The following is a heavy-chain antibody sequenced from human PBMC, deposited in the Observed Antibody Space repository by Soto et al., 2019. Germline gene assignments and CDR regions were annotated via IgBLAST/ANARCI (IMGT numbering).Heavy chain of an antibody. Sequence: AAAQVPCKASGGTFTSYYMHWVLQPPARGREGMGRIIPSGGSTSYEQTLQGRVTITRDTSTSTVYMELSSLISEDTAVYYCAKSKKGGGYSYGYTGMDVWGQGTTVTVSS. J-gene: IGHJ6*02. CDR3: AKSKKGGGYSYGYTGMDV. CDR2: IIPSGGST. V-gene: IGHV1-46*01. CDR1: GGTFTSYY. D-gene: IGHD5-18*01.